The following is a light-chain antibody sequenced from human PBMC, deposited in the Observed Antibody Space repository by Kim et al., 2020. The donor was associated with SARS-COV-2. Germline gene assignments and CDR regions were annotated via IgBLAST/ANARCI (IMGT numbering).Light chain of an antibody. CDR3: SSYSNTSTHAI. Sequence: QSALTQIASVSGSPGQSITISCTGTTTDIGDYNFVSWYQQHPGKAPKLLLFEVNNRPSGVSDRFSGSKSGKTASLTISGLQAEDEADYYCSSYSNTSTHAIFGGGTSLTVL. CDR1: TTDIGDYNF. V-gene: IGLV2-14*01. J-gene: IGLJ2*01. CDR2: EVN.